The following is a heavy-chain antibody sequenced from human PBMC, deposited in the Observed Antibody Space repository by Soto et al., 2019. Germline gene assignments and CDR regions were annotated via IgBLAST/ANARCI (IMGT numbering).Heavy chain of an antibody. CDR3: ARDGFSAAGTFYFDY. Sequence: SETLSLTCAVSGGSIISSNWWSLVRQPPGKGLEWIGEIYHSGSTNYNPSLKSRVTISVDKSKNQFSLKLSSVTAADTAVYYCARDGFSAAGTFYFDYWGQGTLVTVSS. D-gene: IGHD6-13*01. CDR1: GGSIISSNW. J-gene: IGHJ4*02. CDR2: IYHSGST. V-gene: IGHV4-4*02.